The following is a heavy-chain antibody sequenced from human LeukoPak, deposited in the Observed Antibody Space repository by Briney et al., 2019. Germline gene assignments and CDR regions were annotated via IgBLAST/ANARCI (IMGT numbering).Heavy chain of an antibody. CDR3: ARVRRVFGVGTWYCFDY. CDR1: GFTFSSYW. CDR2: IAQDGSEK. J-gene: IGHJ4*02. D-gene: IGHD3-3*01. Sequence: PGGSLRLSCAASGFTFSSYWMSWVRQAPGKGLEWVANIAQDGSEKYYVDSVKGRFTISRDNVKNSLYLQMNSLRVEDTAVYFCARVRRVFGVGTWYCFDYWGQGTLVTVSS. V-gene: IGHV3-7*01.